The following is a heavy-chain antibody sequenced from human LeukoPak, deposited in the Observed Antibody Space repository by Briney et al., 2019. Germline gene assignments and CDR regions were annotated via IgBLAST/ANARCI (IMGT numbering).Heavy chain of an antibody. CDR3: ARGDVVVVAATDYYYYMDV. D-gene: IGHD2-15*01. Sequence: SVKVSCKASGGTFSSYAISWVRQAPGQGLEWMGGIIPIFCTANYAQKFQDRVKINTDEATSTAYMELSSLRSEDTAVYYCARGDVVVVAATDYYYYMDVWGKGTTVTVSS. CDR2: IIPIFCTA. CDR1: GGTFSSYA. V-gene: IGHV1-69*05. J-gene: IGHJ6*03.